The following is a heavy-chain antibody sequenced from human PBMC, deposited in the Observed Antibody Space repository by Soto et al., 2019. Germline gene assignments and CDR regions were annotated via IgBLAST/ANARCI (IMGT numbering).Heavy chain of an antibody. V-gene: IGHV3-30-3*01. CDR3: ARDYGIDIVVVPAAQNWFDP. D-gene: IGHD2-2*01. J-gene: IGHJ5*02. Sequence: GGSLRLSCAASGFTFSSYAMHWVRQAPGKGLEWVAVISYDGSNKYYADSVKGRFTISRDNSKNTLYLQMNSLRAEDTAVYYCARDYGIDIVVVPAAQNWFDPWGQGTLVTVSS. CDR1: GFTFSSYA. CDR2: ISYDGSNK.